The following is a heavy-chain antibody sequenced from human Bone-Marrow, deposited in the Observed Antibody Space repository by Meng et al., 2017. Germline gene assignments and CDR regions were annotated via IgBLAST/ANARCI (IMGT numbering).Heavy chain of an antibody. D-gene: IGHD3-10*01. CDR3: AKVEYKSGAYYFDH. CDR2: SSWNRGNI. J-gene: IGHJ4*02. CDR1: GFTFDESA. Sequence: SLKISCAASGFTFDESAMQWVRQAPGKGLEWVSGSSWNRGNIGYEDSVKGRFTISRDNAKNSLYLQMNSLRAEDTALYYCAKVEYKSGAYYFDHWGQGTLVTVSS. V-gene: IGHV3-9*01.